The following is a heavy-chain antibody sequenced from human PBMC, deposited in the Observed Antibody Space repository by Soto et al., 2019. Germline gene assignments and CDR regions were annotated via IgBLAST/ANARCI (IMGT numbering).Heavy chain of an antibody. V-gene: IGHV4-4*02. D-gene: IGHD6-19*01. CDR2: VFHTGTT. Sequence: QVQLQESGPVLVKPSGTLSLTCAVSGDSVSSPYYWCWVRQSPGKGLEWIGEVFHTGTTSYNPSLSSRVTISMDKSINQFSLDLSSVTAADTAVYHCARSAGWYAIHAWGPGTLVIVSS. J-gene: IGHJ5*02. CDR1: GDSVSSPYY. CDR3: ARSAGWYAIHA.